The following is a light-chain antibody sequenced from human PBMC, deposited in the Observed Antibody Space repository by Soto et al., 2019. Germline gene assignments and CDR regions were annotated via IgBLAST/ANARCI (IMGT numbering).Light chain of an antibody. CDR1: QSVSSSY. CDR3: XXXXXXPWT. J-gene: IGKJ1*01. V-gene: IGKV3-20*01. CDR2: GAS. Sequence: EIVLTQSPGTLSLSPGERATLSCRASQSVSSSYLAWYQQKPGQAPRLLIYGASSRATGIPDRFSGSGSGTDFTLTISRLXPEXXXXXXXXXXXXXPWTFGQGTKVEIK.